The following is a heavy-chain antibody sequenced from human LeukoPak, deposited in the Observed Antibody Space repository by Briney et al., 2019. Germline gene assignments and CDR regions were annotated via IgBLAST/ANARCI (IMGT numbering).Heavy chain of an antibody. V-gene: IGHV3-66*01. CDR2: IYSGGST. J-gene: IGHJ4*02. D-gene: IGHD3-22*01. CDR3: ARGVTYYYDSSGYYFDY. Sequence: PGGSLRLSCAASGFTVSSNYMSWVRQAPGKGLEWVSVIYSGGSTYYADSVEGRFTISRDNSKNTLYLQMNSLRAEDTAVYYCARGVTYYYDSSGYYFDYWGQGTLVTVSS. CDR1: GFTVSSNY.